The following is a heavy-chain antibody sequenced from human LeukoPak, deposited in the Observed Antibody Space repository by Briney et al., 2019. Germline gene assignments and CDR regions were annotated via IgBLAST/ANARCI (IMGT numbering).Heavy chain of an antibody. CDR2: ISYDGSNK. CDR3: ATDYGWFGELLFGNFDY. D-gene: IGHD3-10*01. Sequence: GRSLRLSCAASGFTFSSYGMHWVRQAPGKGLEWVAVISYDGSNKYYADSVKGRFTISRDNSKNTLYLQMNSLRAEDTAVYSCATDYGWFGELLFGNFDYWGQGTLVTVSS. J-gene: IGHJ4*02. V-gene: IGHV3-30*03. CDR1: GFTFSSYG.